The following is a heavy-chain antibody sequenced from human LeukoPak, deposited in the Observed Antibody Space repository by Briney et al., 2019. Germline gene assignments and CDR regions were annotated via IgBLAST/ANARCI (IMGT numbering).Heavy chain of an antibody. CDR1: GGSFSGYY. CDR3: ARGPRRLLSGSSRFDY. D-gene: IGHD1-26*01. V-gene: IGHV4-34*01. Sequence: SETLSLTCAVYGGSFSGYYWSWIRQPPGKGLEWIGEINHSGSTNYNPPLKSRVTISVDTSKNQFSLKLSSVTAADTAVYYCARGPRRLLSGSSRFDYWGQGTLVTVSS. CDR2: INHSGST. J-gene: IGHJ4*02.